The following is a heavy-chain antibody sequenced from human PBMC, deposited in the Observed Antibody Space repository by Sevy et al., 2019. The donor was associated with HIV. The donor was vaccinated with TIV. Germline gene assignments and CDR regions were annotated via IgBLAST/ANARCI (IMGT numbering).Heavy chain of an antibody. V-gene: IGHV3-21*01. J-gene: IGHJ6*02. CDR3: ARVLPYYYAMDV. CDR1: GFIFSDYS. CDR2: INSVSTYT. Sequence: GGSLRLSCAASGFIFSDYSINWVRQAPGKGLEWVSSINSVSTYTNYAASVRGRFTISRDNAKNSVFLQMNSLRAEDSAVYYCARVLPYYYAMDVWDQGSTVTVSS. D-gene: IGHD3-3*01.